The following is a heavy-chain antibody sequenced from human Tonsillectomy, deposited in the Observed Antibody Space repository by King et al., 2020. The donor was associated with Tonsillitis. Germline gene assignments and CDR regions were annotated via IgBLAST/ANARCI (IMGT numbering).Heavy chain of an antibody. D-gene: IGHD2-15*01. CDR1: VGSFSVFY. V-gene: IGHV4-34*01. Sequence: VQLQQWGAGLLKPSETLSLTCAVYVGSFSVFYWTWVRQPPGKGLEWMGEINQGGGTNYNSSLTSRVTISVDTSKNQFPLQLSSVTAADTALYYCAREGRAEGRGIGGFDLWGQGTRVTVPS. CDR2: INQGGGT. J-gene: IGHJ3*01. CDR3: AREGRAEGRGIGGFDL.